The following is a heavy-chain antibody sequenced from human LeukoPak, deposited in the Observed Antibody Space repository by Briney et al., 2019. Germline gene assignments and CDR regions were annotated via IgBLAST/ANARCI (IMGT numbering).Heavy chain of an antibody. J-gene: IGHJ4*02. CDR1: GFTLRSYT. CDR3: ARGYCSGSSCYSGFYFDY. V-gene: IGHV3-7*01. D-gene: IGHD2-15*01. Sequence: GGSLRLSCAASGFTLRSYTMNWVRQAPGKGLEWVANIKQDEIERYFVDSVKGRFTLSRDNAKNSLYLQMNSLRAEDTAVYYCARGYCSGSSCYSGFYFDYWGQGALVTVSS. CDR2: IKQDEIER.